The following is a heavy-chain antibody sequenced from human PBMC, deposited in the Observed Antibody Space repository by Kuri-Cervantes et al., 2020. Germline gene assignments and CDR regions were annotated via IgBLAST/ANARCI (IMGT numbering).Heavy chain of an antibody. CDR2: IRSKAYGGTT. J-gene: IGHJ4*02. V-gene: IGHV3-49*04. Sequence: GGSLRLSCTASGFTFGDYAMSWVRQAPGKGLEWVGFIRSKAYGGTTEYAASVKGRFTISRDDSKSIAYLQMNSLKTEDTAVYYCTRDLKWLRPTGFDYWGQGTLVTVSS. CDR3: TRDLKWLRPTGFDY. CDR1: GFTFGDYA. D-gene: IGHD5-12*01.